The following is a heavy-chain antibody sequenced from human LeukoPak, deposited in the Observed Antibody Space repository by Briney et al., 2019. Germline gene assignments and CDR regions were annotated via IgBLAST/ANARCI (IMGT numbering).Heavy chain of an antibody. Sequence: SETLSLTCTVSGGSISSYYWSWIRQPPGKGLEWIGYIYYSGSTNYNPSLKSRVTISVDTSKNQFSLKLSSVTAADTAVYYCARSIAAADTYYYYMDVWGKGTTVTVSS. D-gene: IGHD6-13*01. CDR2: IYYSGST. J-gene: IGHJ6*03. CDR3: ARSIAAADTYYYYMDV. CDR1: GGSISSYY. V-gene: IGHV4-59*01.